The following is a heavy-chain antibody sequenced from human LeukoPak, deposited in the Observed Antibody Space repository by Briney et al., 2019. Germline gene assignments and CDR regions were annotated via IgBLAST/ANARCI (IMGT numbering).Heavy chain of an antibody. Sequence: SVKVSCKASGGTFSSYAISWVRQAPGQGLEWMGGIIPIFGTANYAQKFQGRVTITADESTSTAYMELSSLRSEDTAVYYCAREEVRGVGNFDYWGQGTLVTVSS. CDR3: AREEVRGVGNFDY. CDR1: GGTFSSYA. CDR2: IIPIFGTA. V-gene: IGHV1-69*01. J-gene: IGHJ4*02. D-gene: IGHD3-10*01.